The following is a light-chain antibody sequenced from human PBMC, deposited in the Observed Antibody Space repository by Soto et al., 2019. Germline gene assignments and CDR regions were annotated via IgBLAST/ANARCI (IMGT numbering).Light chain of an antibody. Sequence: EIVMTQSPATLSVSPGERATLSCRASQSVSSNLAWYQQKPGQAPRLLIYDASIRATGIPARFSGSGSVTEFTLTINILQSEDFSVYYCQQYNNWPPITFGQGTRLEIK. CDR1: QSVSSN. CDR3: QQYNNWPPIT. V-gene: IGKV3D-15*03. J-gene: IGKJ5*01. CDR2: DAS.